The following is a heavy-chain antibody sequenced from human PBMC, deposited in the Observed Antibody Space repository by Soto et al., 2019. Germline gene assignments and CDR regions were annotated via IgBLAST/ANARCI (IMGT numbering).Heavy chain of an antibody. CDR3: AKGGTTAGIHYYGMDI. J-gene: IGHJ6*02. Sequence: GGSLRLSCEVSGFTLTSYGMNWVRQAPDKGLEWVSTIGRGGDTFYADSVRGRFTISRDNSKDTLFLQMNSLRAEDTALYFCAKGGTTAGIHYYGMDIWGQGTTVTVSS. V-gene: IGHV3-23*01. D-gene: IGHD1-1*01. CDR1: GFTLTSYG. CDR2: IGRGGDT.